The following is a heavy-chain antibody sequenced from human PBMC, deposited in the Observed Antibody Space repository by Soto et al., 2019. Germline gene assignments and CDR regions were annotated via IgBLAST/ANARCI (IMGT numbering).Heavy chain of an antibody. V-gene: IGHV3-23*01. Sequence: GGSLRLSCEGSVLIFSDYAMSWDRLAPGKGQDWVSVISGSGESSFCADSVTARFTITRANSKKTLWLQMNSLRREDTASYYCAKGHGGLISWCGVLRVLDAFDVWGHGTKVTVSS. CDR3: AKGHGGLISWCGVLRVLDAFDV. CDR1: VLIFSDYA. D-gene: IGHD3-10*01. CDR2: ISGSGESS. J-gene: IGHJ3*01.